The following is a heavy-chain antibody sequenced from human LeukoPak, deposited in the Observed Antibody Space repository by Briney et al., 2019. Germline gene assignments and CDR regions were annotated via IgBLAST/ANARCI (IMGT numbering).Heavy chain of an antibody. CDR2: ISYDGSNK. Sequence: SGGSLRLSCAASGFTFSSYGMYWVRQPPGKGLEWVAVISYDGSNKYYADSVKDRFTISRDNSKNTLYLQMNSLRAEDTAVYYCANAATYIVVVVAANDAFDIWGQGTMVTVSS. D-gene: IGHD2-15*01. CDR1: GFTFSSYG. J-gene: IGHJ3*02. V-gene: IGHV3-30*18. CDR3: ANAATYIVVVVAANDAFDI.